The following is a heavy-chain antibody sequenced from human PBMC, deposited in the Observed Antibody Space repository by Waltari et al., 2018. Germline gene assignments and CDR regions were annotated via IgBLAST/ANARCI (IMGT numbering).Heavy chain of an antibody. CDR2: INAGNGNT. V-gene: IGHV1-3*01. D-gene: IGHD6-13*01. J-gene: IGHJ4*02. CDR3: ARDPIAAAGIPFDY. CDR1: GYTFTSYA. Sequence: QVQLVQSGAEVKKPGASVKVSCKASGYTFTSYAMHWVRQAPGQRLEWMGWINAGNGNTKYSQKFQVRVTITRETSASTAYMERSSLRSEDTAVYYCARDPIAAAGIPFDYWGQGTLVTVSS.